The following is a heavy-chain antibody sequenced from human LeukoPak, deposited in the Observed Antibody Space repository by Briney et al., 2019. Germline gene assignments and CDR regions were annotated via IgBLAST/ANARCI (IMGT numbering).Heavy chain of an antibody. Sequence: SVKVSCKASGFTFSNSAVQWVRQARGQRLEWIGWIVVGSGNTNYAQKFQERVTITRDMSTSTAYMELSSLRSEDTAVYFCAVSLTTGGYYGMDVWGQGTTVTVSS. CDR3: AVSLTTGGYYGMDV. V-gene: IGHV1-58*01. CDR1: GFTFSNSA. J-gene: IGHJ6*02. CDR2: IVVGSGNT. D-gene: IGHD1-1*01.